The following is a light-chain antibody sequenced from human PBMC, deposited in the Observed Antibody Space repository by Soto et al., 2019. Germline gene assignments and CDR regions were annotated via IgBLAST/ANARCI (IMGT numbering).Light chain of an antibody. J-gene: IGKJ3*01. V-gene: IGKV3-20*01. CDR3: QQYGSSPLLT. CDR1: QSVSSSY. CDR2: GAS. Sequence: EIVLTQSPGTLSLSPGERATLSCRASQSVSSSYLAWYQQKPGQAPRLLIYGASSRATGIPDRFSGSGSGTDFNLTISRLEPEDFAVYYCQQYGSSPLLTFGPGTKVDIK.